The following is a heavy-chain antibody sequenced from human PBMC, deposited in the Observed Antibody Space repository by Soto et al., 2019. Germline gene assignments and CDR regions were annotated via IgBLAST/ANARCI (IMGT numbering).Heavy chain of an antibody. D-gene: IGHD3-22*01. CDR2: IYYSGST. V-gene: IGHV4-31*03. CDR1: GGSISSGGYY. CDR3: AREEHYDSSGYSYDH. J-gene: IGHJ5*02. Sequence: QVQLQESGAGRVKPSQTLSLTCTVSGGSISSGGYYWSWIRQHPGKGLEWIGYIYYSGSTYYNPSLKSRVTISVATSNNQFTPKLCSVTASDTAVYYCAREEHYDSSGYSYDHCGQGTLVIVSS.